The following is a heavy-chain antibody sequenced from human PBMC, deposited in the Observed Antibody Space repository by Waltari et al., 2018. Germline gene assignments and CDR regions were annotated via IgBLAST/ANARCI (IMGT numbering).Heavy chain of an antibody. CDR1: GGSFSGYY. CDR3: ARPTVTYYYYYYGLDV. J-gene: IGHJ6*02. CDR2: INHSGST. V-gene: IGHV4-34*01. D-gene: IGHD4-17*01. Sequence: QVQLQQWGAGLLKPSETLSLTCAVYGGSFSGYYWSWIRQPPGKGLEWIGEINHSGSTNSNPSLKGRVTISVDPSKNQFSLKLSSVTAADTAVYYCARPTVTYYYYYYGLDVWGQGTTVTVSS.